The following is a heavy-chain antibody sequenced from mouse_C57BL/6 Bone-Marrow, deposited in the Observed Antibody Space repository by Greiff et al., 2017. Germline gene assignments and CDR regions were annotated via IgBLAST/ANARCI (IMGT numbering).Heavy chain of an antibody. CDR2: IDPENGDT. CDR1: GFNIKDDY. D-gene: IGHD1-1*01. CDR3: TTWGILNYYGSSYGY. V-gene: IGHV14-4*01. Sequence: VHVKQSGAELVRPGASVKLSCTASGFNIKDDYMHWVKQRPEQGLEWIGWIDPENGDTEYASKFQGKATITADTSSNTAYLQLSSLTSEDTAVYYCTTWGILNYYGSSYGYWGQGTTLTVSS. J-gene: IGHJ2*01.